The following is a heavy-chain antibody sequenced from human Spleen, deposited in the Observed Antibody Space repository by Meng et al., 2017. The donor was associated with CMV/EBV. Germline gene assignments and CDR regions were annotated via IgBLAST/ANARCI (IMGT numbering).Heavy chain of an antibody. J-gene: IGHJ4*02. D-gene: IGHD2-15*01. CDR2: MNPNSGNT. CDR1: YTFTSYD. CDR3: ASGGGIHCSGGSCYSY. V-gene: IGHV1-8*03. Sequence: YTFTSYDINWVRQATGQGLEWMGWMNPNSGNTGYAQKFQGRVTITRNTSISTAYMELSSLRSEDTAVYYCASGGGIHCSGGSCYSYWGQGTLVTVSS.